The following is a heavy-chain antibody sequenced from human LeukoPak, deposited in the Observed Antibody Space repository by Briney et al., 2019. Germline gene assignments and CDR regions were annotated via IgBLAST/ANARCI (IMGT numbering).Heavy chain of an antibody. CDR2: IYSGGAI. CDR3: ARRPGN. V-gene: IGHV3-53*01. Sequence: GGSLLLSCVASGFAVGSNYMSWVRQAPGKGLEWVSLIYSGGAIRYADSVKGRFTISRDSSKNTIFLQMNDLTVEDTARYYCARRPGNWGQGILVTVSS. J-gene: IGHJ4*02. D-gene: IGHD1-14*01. CDR1: GFAVGSNY.